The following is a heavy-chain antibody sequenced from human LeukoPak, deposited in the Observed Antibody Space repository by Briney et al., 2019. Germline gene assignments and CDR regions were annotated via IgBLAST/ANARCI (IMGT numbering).Heavy chain of an antibody. CDR3: AKGSIVEIDY. D-gene: IGHD3-22*01. J-gene: IGHJ4*02. CDR2: ISGSGGST. CDR1: GFTFSSDA. Sequence: GGSLRLSCAASGFTFSSDAMSWVRQAPGKGLEWVSAISGSGGSTYYADSVKGRFTISSDNSKNTLYLQMNSLRAEDTAVYYCAKGSIVEIDYWGQGTLVTVSS. V-gene: IGHV3-23*01.